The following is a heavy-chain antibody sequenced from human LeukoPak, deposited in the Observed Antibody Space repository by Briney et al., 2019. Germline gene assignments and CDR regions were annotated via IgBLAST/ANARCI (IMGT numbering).Heavy chain of an antibody. V-gene: IGHV3-23*01. Sequence: GGSLRLSCAASGFTFSSYAMNWVRQAPGKGLEWVSAASGGGGSTYYADSVKGRFTTSRDNSKHTLYLQMNSLRAEDKAVYFCAKRSGGSYQTGVDYWGQGTLVTVSS. CDR2: ASGGGGST. J-gene: IGHJ4*02. D-gene: IGHD1-26*01. CDR1: GFTFSSYA. CDR3: AKRSGGSYQTGVDY.